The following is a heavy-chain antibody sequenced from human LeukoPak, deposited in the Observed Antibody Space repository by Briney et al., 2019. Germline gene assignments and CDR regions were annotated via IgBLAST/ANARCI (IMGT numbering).Heavy chain of an antibody. CDR1: GGSISSSSYY. J-gene: IGHJ6*03. CDR3: ARRGFVFWSGYYWGTPPYYYYYMDV. V-gene: IGHV4-39*07. Sequence: SETLSLTCTVSGGSISSSSYYWGWIRQPPGKGLEWIGSIYYSGSTYYNPSLKSRVTISVDTSKNQFSLKLSSVTAADTAVYYCARRGFVFWSGYYWGTPPYYYYYMDVWGKGTTVTVSS. CDR2: IYYSGST. D-gene: IGHD3-3*01.